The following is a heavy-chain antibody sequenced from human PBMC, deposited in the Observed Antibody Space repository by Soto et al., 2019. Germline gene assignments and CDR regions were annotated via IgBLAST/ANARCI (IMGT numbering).Heavy chain of an antibody. J-gene: IGHJ5*02. CDR3: AAPRAAVPHTRYFDP. CDR2: IGSGSRGT. Sequence: EAQLLESGGGLVQPGGSLRLSCAASGFAFSNFAMSWVRQAPGKGLEWVSAIGSGSRGTHYAESVEDRFTISRDDSKNTLDLQLNILTAADTAVYYCAAPRAAVPHTRYFDPVGQGTPVTVSP. V-gene: IGHV3-23*01. CDR1: GFAFSNFA. D-gene: IGHD6-13*01.